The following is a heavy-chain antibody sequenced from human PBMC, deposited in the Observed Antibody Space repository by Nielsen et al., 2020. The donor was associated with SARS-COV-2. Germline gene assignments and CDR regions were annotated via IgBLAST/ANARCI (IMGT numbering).Heavy chain of an antibody. D-gene: IGHD3-3*01. CDR2: IKQDGSEK. CDR1: GFTFSSHW. J-gene: IGHJ4*02. V-gene: IGHV3-7*03. CDR3: ARDSNYDFWSGYPYFDY. Sequence: GGSLRLSCAASGFTFSSHWMSWVRQAPGKGLEWVANIKQDGSEKYYVDSVKGRFTISRDNAKNSLYLQMNSLRAEDTAVYYCARDSNYDFWSGYPYFDYWGQGTLVTVSS.